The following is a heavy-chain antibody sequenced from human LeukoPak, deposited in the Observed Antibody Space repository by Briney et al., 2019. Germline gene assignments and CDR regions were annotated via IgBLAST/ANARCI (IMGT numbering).Heavy chain of an antibody. CDR2: FDPEDGET. J-gene: IGHJ3*02. CDR1: GYTLTELS. D-gene: IGHD3-10*01. Sequence: GASVKVSCKVPGYTLTELSMHWVRQAPGKGLEWMGGFDPEDGETIYAQKFQGRVTMTEDTSTDTAYMELSSLRSEDTAVYYCTYGSGSYDAFDIWGQGTMVTVSS. V-gene: IGHV1-24*01. CDR3: TYGSGSYDAFDI.